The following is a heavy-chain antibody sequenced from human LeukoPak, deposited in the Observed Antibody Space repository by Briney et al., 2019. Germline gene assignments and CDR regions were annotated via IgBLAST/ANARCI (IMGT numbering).Heavy chain of an antibody. Sequence: ASVKVSCKASGYTFTGYYMHWVRQAPGQGLEWMGWINPNSGGTNYAQKFQGRVTMTRDTSISTAYMELRSLRSDDTAVYYCARDHVDTAMDLPDYWGQGTLVTVSS. J-gene: IGHJ4*02. V-gene: IGHV1-2*02. CDR2: INPNSGGT. CDR1: GYTFTGYY. D-gene: IGHD5-18*01. CDR3: ARDHVDTAMDLPDY.